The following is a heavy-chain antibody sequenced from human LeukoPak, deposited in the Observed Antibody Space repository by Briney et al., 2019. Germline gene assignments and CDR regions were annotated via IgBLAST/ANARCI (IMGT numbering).Heavy chain of an antibody. Sequence: ASVKVSCKASGYTFNKYGISWVRQAPGQGLEWMGWISAYNGDTNYAQKLQGRVTMTTDTSTSTAYMELRSLRSDDTAVYYCARARSRGSTWYWVRWGQGTLVTVSS. CDR2: ISAYNGDT. J-gene: IGHJ4*02. V-gene: IGHV1-18*01. CDR1: GYTFNKYG. CDR3: ARARSRGSTWYWVR. D-gene: IGHD2-8*02.